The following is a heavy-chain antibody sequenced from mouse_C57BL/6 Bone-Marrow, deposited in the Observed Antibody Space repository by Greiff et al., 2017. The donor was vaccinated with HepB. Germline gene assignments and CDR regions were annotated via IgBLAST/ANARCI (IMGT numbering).Heavy chain of an antibody. Sequence: EVKVEESGGGLVQPGGSMKLSCAASGFTFSDAWMDWVRQSPEKGLEWVAEIRNKANNHATYYAESVKGRFTISRDDSKRSVYLQMNSLRAEDTGIYYCTRTGTDYFDYWGQGTTLTVSS. CDR3: TRTGTDYFDY. V-gene: IGHV6-6*01. CDR1: GFTFSDAW. CDR2: IRNKANNHAT. J-gene: IGHJ2*01. D-gene: IGHD4-1*01.